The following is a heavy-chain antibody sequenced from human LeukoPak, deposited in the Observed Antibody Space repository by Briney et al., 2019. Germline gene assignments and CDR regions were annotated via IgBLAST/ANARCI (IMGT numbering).Heavy chain of an antibody. CDR3: ARHIGGGIEDMDV. Sequence: SETLSLTCTVSGGSIGTYYWSWVRQSPGTGLEWIGYIYVTGTRYNPYLQSRVTISVDRSRNQFFLKMTTVTAADTAVYYCARHIGGGIEDMDVWGRGTKVTVSS. CDR2: IYVTGT. V-gene: IGHV4-59*08. D-gene: IGHD3-16*02. J-gene: IGHJ6*03. CDR1: GGSIGTYY.